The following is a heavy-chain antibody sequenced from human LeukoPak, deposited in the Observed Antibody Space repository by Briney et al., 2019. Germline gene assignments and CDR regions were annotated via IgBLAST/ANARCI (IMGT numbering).Heavy chain of an antibody. V-gene: IGHV1-24*01. CDR3: ATHITMVRGVIQNWFDP. Sequence: ASVKVSCKVSGYTLTELSMHWVRQAPGKGLEWMGGFDPEDGETIYAQKFQGRVTMTEDTSTDTAYMELSSLRSEDTAVYYCATHITMVRGVIQNWFDPWGQGTLVTVSS. CDR1: GYTLTELS. J-gene: IGHJ5*02. D-gene: IGHD3-10*01. CDR2: FDPEDGET.